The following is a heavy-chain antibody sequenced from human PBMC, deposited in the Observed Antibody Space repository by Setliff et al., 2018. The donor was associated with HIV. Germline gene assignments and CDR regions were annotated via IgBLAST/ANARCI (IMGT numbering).Heavy chain of an antibody. D-gene: IGHD4-17*01. CDR1: GGTLRSYG. Sequence: SVKVSCQASGGTLRSYGMTWVRQAPGQGLEWMGTVIPVRDMANYAEKFQGRVTITADRSTSTSYMELRGLRSEDTAVYFCARETYFFDVTTFYSYALGVWGQGTTVTVSS. CDR3: ARETYFFDVTTFYSYALGV. V-gene: IGHV1-69*04. J-gene: IGHJ6*02. CDR2: VIPVRDMA.